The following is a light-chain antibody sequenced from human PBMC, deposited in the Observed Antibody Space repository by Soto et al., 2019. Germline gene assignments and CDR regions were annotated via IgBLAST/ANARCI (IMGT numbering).Light chain of an antibody. Sequence: QSALTRPPSASGSPGQSVAISCTGTSSDVGGYDYVSWYQQHPGKAPKLMIYEVNKRPSGVPDRFSGSKSGNTASLTVSGLQADDEADYYCSSYAGSSNVFGAGTKVTVL. CDR1: SSDVGGYDY. CDR2: EVN. J-gene: IGLJ1*01. V-gene: IGLV2-8*01. CDR3: SSYAGSSNV.